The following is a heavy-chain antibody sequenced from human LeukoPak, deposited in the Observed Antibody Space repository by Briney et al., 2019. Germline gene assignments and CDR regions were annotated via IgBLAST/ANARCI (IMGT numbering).Heavy chain of an antibody. J-gene: IGHJ6*03. CDR2: IYYSGST. D-gene: IGHD6-13*01. V-gene: IGHV4-39*07. Sequence: SETLSLTCTVSGGSISSTDDYWGWIRQPPGKGPEWIGSIYYSGSTYYNPSLKSRVTISEDPSKNQFSLKLSSVTAADTAVYYCARDSGQQLVLYYYYYMDVWGKGTTVTVSS. CDR3: ARDSGQQLVLYYYYYMDV. CDR1: GGSISSTDDY.